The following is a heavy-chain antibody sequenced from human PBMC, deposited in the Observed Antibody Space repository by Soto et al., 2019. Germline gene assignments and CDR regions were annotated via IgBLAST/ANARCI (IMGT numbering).Heavy chain of an antibody. J-gene: IGHJ4*02. CDR3: ARSLRSSGPNDY. Sequence: ETLSLTCTVSGGSISSSSYYWGWIRQPPGKGLEWIGSIYYSGSTYYNPSLKSRVTISVDTSKNQFSLKLSSVTAADTAVYYCARSLRSSGPNDYWGQGTLVTVSS. V-gene: IGHV4-39*01. CDR1: GGSISSSSYY. CDR2: IYYSGST. D-gene: IGHD6-19*01.